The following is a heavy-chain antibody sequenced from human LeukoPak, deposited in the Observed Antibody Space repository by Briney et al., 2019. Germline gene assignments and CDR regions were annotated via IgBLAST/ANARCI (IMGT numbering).Heavy chain of an antibody. V-gene: IGHV1-46*01. CDR2: INPSGGST. CDR1: GYTFSIYY. CDR3: ARGGIMGAHWFDP. J-gene: IGHJ5*02. D-gene: IGHD1-26*01. Sequence: ASVTVSFTASGYTFSIYYMHWVRQAPGQGLEWIGLINPSGGSTSYAQKFQGRVTMTGDTSTSTVYMELSSLRSEDTAVYYCARGGIMGAHWFDPWGQGTLVSVSS.